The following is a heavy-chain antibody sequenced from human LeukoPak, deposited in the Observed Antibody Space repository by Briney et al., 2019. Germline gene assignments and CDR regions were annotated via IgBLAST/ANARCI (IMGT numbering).Heavy chain of an antibody. J-gene: IGHJ6*02. V-gene: IGHV1-18*01. CDR1: GYTFTSYG. CDR3: ARGYCSSTSCPSYYYCGMDV. D-gene: IGHD2-2*01. Sequence: GASVKVSCKASGYTFTSYGINWVRQAPGQGLEWMGWISAYNGNTNYAQKLQGRVTMTTDTSTSTAYMELRSLRSDDTAVYYCARGYCSSTSCPSYYYCGMDVWGQGTTVTVSS. CDR2: ISAYNGNT.